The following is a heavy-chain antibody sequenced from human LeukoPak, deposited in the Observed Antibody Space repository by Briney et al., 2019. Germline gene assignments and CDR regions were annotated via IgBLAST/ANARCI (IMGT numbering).Heavy chain of an antibody. CDR1: GGSFSGYY. D-gene: IGHD6-13*01. CDR3: ARGGGSSWYYYYYMDV. V-gene: IGHV4-34*01. J-gene: IGHJ6*03. CDR2: INHSGST. Sequence: SETLSLTCAVYGGSFSGYYWSWIRQPPGKGLEWIGGINHSGSTNYNPSLKSRVTISVDTSKNQFSLKLSSVTAADTAVYYCARGGGSSWYYYYYMDVWGKGTTVTVSS.